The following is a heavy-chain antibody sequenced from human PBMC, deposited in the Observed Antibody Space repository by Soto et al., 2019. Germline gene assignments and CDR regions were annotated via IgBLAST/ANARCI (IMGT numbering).Heavy chain of an antibody. Sequence: QEQLVESGGDWVKPGGSLRLSCAASGFTFSDYYIAWIRQAPGKGLEWISYISSTGIYKRYADSVKGRFTIARDNANNSLVLQMNSLRADDTAVYYCVRDLYGSGTSLRGWFDPWGQGTLVTVSS. D-gene: IGHD3-10*01. CDR1: GFTFSDYY. V-gene: IGHV3-11*06. CDR2: ISSTGIYK. CDR3: VRDLYGSGTSLRGWFDP. J-gene: IGHJ5*02.